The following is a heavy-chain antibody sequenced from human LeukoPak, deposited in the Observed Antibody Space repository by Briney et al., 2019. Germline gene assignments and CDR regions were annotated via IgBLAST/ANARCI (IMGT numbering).Heavy chain of an antibody. V-gene: IGHV3-48*03. CDR1: GFSFSEYE. J-gene: IGHJ4*02. CDR2: INAGGSTI. CDR3: ARTTLSGAPRD. D-gene: IGHD1-26*01. Sequence: GGSLRLSCVASGFSFSEYEMNWVRQAPGKGLEWISYINAGGSTIHYAASARGRFTISRDNAKNSLYLQMNNLRAEDTGIYYCARTTLSGAPRDWGQGSQVTISS.